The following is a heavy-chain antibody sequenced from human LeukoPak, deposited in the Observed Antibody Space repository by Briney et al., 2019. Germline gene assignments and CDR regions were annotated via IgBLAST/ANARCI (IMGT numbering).Heavy chain of an antibody. CDR1: GFTFSNYA. CDR2: ISGSGGST. V-gene: IGHV3-23*01. CDR3: AKDRLRYCSGGSCYSPVDY. Sequence: GGSLRLSCAASGFTFSNYAMSWVRQAPGKGLEWVSAISGSGGSTYYADSVKGRFTISRDNSKNTLYLQMNSLRAEDTAVYYCAKDRLRYCSGGSCYSPVDYWGQGTLVTVAS. D-gene: IGHD2-15*01. J-gene: IGHJ4*02.